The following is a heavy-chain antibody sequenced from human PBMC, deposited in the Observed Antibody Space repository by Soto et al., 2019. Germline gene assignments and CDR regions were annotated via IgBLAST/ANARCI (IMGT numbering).Heavy chain of an antibody. Sequence: EVRLVESGEGLVKPGGSLRLSCAASGFSFSTYTMNWVRQAPGKGLEWVSSISSSSNFIYYADSVKGRFTISRDNAKNSLYLQMNSLRAEDTAVYYCARDATLVAFDIWGQGTMVTVSS. CDR1: GFSFSTYT. CDR3: ARDATLVAFDI. J-gene: IGHJ3*02. CDR2: ISSSSNFI. V-gene: IGHV3-21*01. D-gene: IGHD1-26*01.